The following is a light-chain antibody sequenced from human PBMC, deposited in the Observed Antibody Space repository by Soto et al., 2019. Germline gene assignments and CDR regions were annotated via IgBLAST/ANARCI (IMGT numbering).Light chain of an antibody. V-gene: IGLV1-44*01. CDR2: SNN. J-gene: IGLJ2*01. Sequence: QSVLTQPPSASGTPGQRVTISCSGSSSNIGSNTVNWYQQLPGTAPKLLIYSNNQRPSGGPARFSGSKSGPSASLAISGLQSEVESDYYCAAWDGRLNGVVFGGGTQVTVL. CDR3: AAWDGRLNGVV. CDR1: SSNIGSNT.